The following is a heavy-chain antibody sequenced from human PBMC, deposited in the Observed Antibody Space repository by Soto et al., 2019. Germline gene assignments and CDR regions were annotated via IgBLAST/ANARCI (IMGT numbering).Heavy chain of an antibody. CDR3: ARDQAMTQFDY. J-gene: IGHJ4*02. Sequence: XSVKVSCKASGCTFTSYGISWVRQAPGQELEWMGGXHAYNXNTKYAQKLQGXVTMTTDTXTSTEYMELRSLRHDDKDVYYCARDQAMTQFDYWGKGTLVTVYS. V-gene: IGHV1-18*01. D-gene: IGHD5-18*01. CDR1: GCTFTSYG. CDR2: XHAYNXNT.